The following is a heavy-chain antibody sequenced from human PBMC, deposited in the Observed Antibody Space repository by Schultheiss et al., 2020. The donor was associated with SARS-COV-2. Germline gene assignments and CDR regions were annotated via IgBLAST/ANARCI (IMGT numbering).Heavy chain of an antibody. D-gene: IGHD3-22*01. CDR1: GFTFSSYA. V-gene: IGHV3-64*01. J-gene: IGHJ3*02. CDR2: ISSNGGST. CDR3: ARDLKYYYDSSGYYYDAFDI. Sequence: GESLKISCAASGFTFSSYAMHWVRQAPGKGLEYVSAISSNGGSTYYANSVKGRFTISRDNAKNSLYLQMNSLRAEDTAVYYCARDLKYYYDSSGYYYDAFDIWGQGTMVTVSS.